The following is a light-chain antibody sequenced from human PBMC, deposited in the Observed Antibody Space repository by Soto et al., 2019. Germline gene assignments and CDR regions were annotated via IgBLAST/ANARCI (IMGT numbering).Light chain of an antibody. CDR1: SSDVGGYNY. Sequence: QSVLTQPASVSGSPGQSITISCTGTSSDVGGYNYVSWYQQHPGKAPKLMIYDVSNRPSGVSNRFSGSKSCNTASLTISGLQAEDEADYYCSSYTSSSVVFGGGTKLTVL. CDR2: DVS. CDR3: SSYTSSSVV. J-gene: IGLJ2*01. V-gene: IGLV2-14*01.